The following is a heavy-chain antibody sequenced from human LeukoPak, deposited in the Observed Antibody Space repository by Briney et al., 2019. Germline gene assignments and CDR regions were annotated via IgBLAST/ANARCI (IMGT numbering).Heavy chain of an antibody. Sequence: PAETLSLTCTVSGGSISSYYWSWIRQPPGKGLEWMGYIYYSGSTNYNPSLKSRVTISVDTYKNQFSLKLSSVTAADTAVYYCARQSGSYFIFDYWGQGTLVTVSS. CDR3: ARQSGSYFIFDY. CDR2: IYYSGST. J-gene: IGHJ4*02. D-gene: IGHD1-26*01. V-gene: IGHV4-59*08. CDR1: GGSISSYY.